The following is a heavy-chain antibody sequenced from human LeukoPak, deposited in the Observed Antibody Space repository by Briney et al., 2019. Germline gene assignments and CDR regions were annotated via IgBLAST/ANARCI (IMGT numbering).Heavy chain of an antibody. D-gene: IGHD3-16*02. J-gene: IGHJ4*02. CDR3: ARGSTFGGVISDF. V-gene: IGHV3-48*03. CDR1: GFMFSNFE. CDR2: ITRSSRII. Sequence: RTGGSLRLSCAASGFMFSNFEMNWVRQIPGKGLEWLSFITRSSRIIYYADSVKGRFTISRDNANNSLHLQMNSLRVEDTGIYFCARGSTFGGVISDFWGQGTLVTVSS.